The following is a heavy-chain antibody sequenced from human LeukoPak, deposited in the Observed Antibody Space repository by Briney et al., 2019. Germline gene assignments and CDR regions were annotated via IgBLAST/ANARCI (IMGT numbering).Heavy chain of an antibody. J-gene: IGHJ3*02. CDR1: GFTFSSYS. Sequence: GGSLRLSCAAPGFTFSSYSMNWARQAPGKGLEWVSSISSSSSYIHYADSVKGRFTISRDNAMNSLYLQMNSLRAEDTAVYYCARLDTAMDYSAFDIWGQGTMVTVSS. CDR2: ISSSSSYI. V-gene: IGHV3-21*01. CDR3: ARLDTAMDYSAFDI. D-gene: IGHD5-18*01.